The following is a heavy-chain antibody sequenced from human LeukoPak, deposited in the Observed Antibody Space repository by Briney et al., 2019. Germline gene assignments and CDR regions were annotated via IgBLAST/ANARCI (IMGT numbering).Heavy chain of an antibody. CDR2: IWSDGSNK. J-gene: IGHJ1*01. V-gene: IGHV3-33*08. CDR1: GFTFSSYG. CDR3: ARGLDLGYFQR. Sequence: GGSLRLSCAASGFTFSSYGMHWVRQAPGKGLEWVAVIWSDGSNKYYTDSVKGRFTISRDNPKNTLYLQMNSLRVEDTAVYHCARGLDLGYFQRWGQGTLVTVSS. D-gene: IGHD4-11*01.